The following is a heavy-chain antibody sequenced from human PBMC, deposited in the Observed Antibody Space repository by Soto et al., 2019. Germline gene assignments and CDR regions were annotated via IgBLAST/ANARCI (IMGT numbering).Heavy chain of an antibody. CDR3: ARMYYDFWSGYYGVRVEGYYYYMDV. CDR2: IYYSGST. V-gene: IGHV4-59*01. J-gene: IGHJ6*03. Sequence: SETLSLTCTVSGGSISSYYWSWIRQPPGKGLEWIGYIYYSGSTNYNPSLKSRVTISVDTSKNQFSLKLSSVTAADTAVYYCARMYYDFWSGYYGVRVEGYYYYMDVWGKGTTVTVSS. CDR1: GGSISSYY. D-gene: IGHD3-3*01.